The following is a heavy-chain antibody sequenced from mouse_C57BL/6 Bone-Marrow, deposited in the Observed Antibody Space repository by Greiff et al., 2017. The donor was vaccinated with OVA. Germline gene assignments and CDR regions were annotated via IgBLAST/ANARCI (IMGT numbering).Heavy chain of an antibody. J-gene: IGHJ2*01. Sequence: EVKLMESGGGLVKPGGSLKLSCAASGFTFSDYGMHWVRQAPEKGLEWVAYISSGSSTIYYADTVKGRFTISRDNAKNTLFLQMTSLRSEDTAMYYCARPGDGYYDWDEYFDYWGQGTTLTVSS. CDR1: GFTFSDYG. D-gene: IGHD2-3*01. CDR2: ISSGSSTI. V-gene: IGHV5-17*01. CDR3: ARPGDGYYDWDEYFDY.